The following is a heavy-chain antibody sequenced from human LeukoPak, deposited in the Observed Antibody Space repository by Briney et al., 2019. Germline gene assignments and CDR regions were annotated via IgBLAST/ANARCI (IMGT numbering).Heavy chain of an antibody. CDR1: GGSISSYY. CDR3: ARSFSSSWPNGAFDI. J-gene: IGHJ3*02. V-gene: IGHV4-59*01. Sequence: PSETLSLTCTVSGGSISSYYWSWIRQPPGKGLEWIGYIYYSGSTNYNPSLKSRVTISVDTSKNQFSLKLSSVTAADTAVYYCARSFSSSWPNGAFDIWGQGTMVTVSS. CDR2: IYYSGST. D-gene: IGHD6-13*01.